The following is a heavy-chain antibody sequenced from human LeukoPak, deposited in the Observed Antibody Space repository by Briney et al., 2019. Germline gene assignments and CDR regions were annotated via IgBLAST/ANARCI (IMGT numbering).Heavy chain of an antibody. J-gene: IGHJ4*02. CDR2: IYHSGST. D-gene: IGHD7-27*01. Sequence: SETLSLTCAVSAGSTSSGGYSCSWIRQPPWKGLEWIGYIYHSGSTYYNPSLKSRVTISVDTSKNQFSLKLSSVTAADTAVYYCARRFRLGSGYYYDYWGQGTLVTVSS. CDR3: ARRFRLGSGYYYDY. V-gene: IGHV4-30-2*01. CDR1: AGSTSSGGYS.